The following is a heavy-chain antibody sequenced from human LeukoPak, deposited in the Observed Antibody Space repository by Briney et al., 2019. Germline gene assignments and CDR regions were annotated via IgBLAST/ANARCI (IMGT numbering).Heavy chain of an antibody. CDR2: IYYSGST. V-gene: IGHV4-31*11. CDR3: ARIVGGSYYNWFDP. J-gene: IGHJ5*02. Sequence: SETLSLTCAVYGGSFSGYYWSWIRQHPGKGLEWIGYIYYSGSTYYNPSLKSRVTISVDTSKNQFSLKLSSVTAADTAVYYCARIVGGSYYNWFDPWGQGTLVTVSS. CDR1: GGSFSGYY. D-gene: IGHD1-26*01.